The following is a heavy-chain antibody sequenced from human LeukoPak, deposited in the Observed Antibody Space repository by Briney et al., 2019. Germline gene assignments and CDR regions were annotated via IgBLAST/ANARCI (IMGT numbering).Heavy chain of an antibody. CDR2: IRYDGSNK. V-gene: IGHV3-30*02. Sequence: PGGSLRLSCAVSGFTFSSFGLHGVRQAPGKGLEWVAFIRYDGSNKSYADSVKGRFTISRDTSRNTLYLQMNSLRPEDSAIYYCDKDLTRDSNGWNAADYWGQGTLVTVSS. J-gene: IGHJ4*02. CDR1: GFTFSSFG. CDR3: DKDLTRDSNGWNAADY. D-gene: IGHD6-19*01.